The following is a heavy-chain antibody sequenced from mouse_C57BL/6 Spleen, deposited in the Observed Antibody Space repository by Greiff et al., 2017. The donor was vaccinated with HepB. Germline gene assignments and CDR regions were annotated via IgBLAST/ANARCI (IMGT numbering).Heavy chain of an antibody. D-gene: IGHD2-4*01. Sequence: QVQLKESGAELARPGASVKLSCKASGYTFTSYGISWVKQRTGQGLEWIGEIYPRSGNTYYNEKFKGKATLTADKSSSTAYMELRSLTSEDSAVYFCAYDYDERLSFAYWGQGTLVTVSA. V-gene: IGHV1-81*01. CDR3: AYDYDERLSFAY. J-gene: IGHJ3*01. CDR1: GYTFTSYG. CDR2: IYPRSGNT.